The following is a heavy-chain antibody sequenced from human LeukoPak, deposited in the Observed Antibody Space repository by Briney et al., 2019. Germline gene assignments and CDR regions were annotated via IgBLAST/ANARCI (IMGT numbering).Heavy chain of an antibody. V-gene: IGHV3-23*01. J-gene: IGHJ4*02. Sequence: GGALRVSCAASGFTFTKYAMSWVRQAAGKGVEWVSAIGGSGTKTFYAESVKGRFTISRDNSNNILFLQMDSLRAEDTAMYYCAKTNYYDTTDDKPYTTHFDYRGQGALVTVSS. CDR3: AKTNYYDTTDDKPYTTHFDY. CDR2: IGGSGTKT. CDR1: GFTFTKYA. D-gene: IGHD3-22*01.